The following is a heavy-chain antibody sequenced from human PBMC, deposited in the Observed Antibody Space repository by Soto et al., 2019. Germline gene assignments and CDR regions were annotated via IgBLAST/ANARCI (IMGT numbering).Heavy chain of an antibody. Sequence: SETLSLTCTFSGGSIGSSSFYWGWIRQPPGKGLEWIGSIYYSGSTYYNPSLKSRVTVSVDTSKNQFSLKLSSVTAADTAVYYCARHPSDFWFDPWGQGTLVTVSS. CDR3: ARHPSDFWFDP. CDR1: GGSIGSSSFY. CDR2: IYYSGST. D-gene: IGHD2-21*02. J-gene: IGHJ5*02. V-gene: IGHV4-39*01.